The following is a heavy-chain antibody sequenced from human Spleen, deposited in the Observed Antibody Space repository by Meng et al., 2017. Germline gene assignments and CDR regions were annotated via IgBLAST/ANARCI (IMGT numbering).Heavy chain of an antibody. D-gene: IGHD3-10*01. CDR2: ISYDGSNI. CDR3: ARVGLDLLLRGAYEY. CDR1: GFTFDDYA. Sequence: LSLTCAASGFTFDDYAMHWVRQPPGKGLEWVAVISYDGSNIYYADSVRGRFTISRDNSKNTLDLQMNSLRVEDTAVYYCARVGLDLLLRGAYEYWGQGTLVTVSS. J-gene: IGHJ4*02. V-gene: IGHV3-30*04.